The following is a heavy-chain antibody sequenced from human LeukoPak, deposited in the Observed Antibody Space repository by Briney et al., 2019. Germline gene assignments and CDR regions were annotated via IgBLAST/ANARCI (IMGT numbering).Heavy chain of an antibody. CDR3: ARHSIAALGNWFDP. J-gene: IGHJ5*02. D-gene: IGHD6-6*01. CDR1: GYTFTSYD. CDR2: MNPNSGNT. V-gene: IGHV1-8*03. Sequence: ASVKVSCKASGYTFTSYDINWVRQATGQGLEWMGWMNPNSGNTGYAQKFQGRVTITRNTSISTAYMELSSLRSEDTAVYYCARHSIAALGNWFDPWGQGTLVTVSS.